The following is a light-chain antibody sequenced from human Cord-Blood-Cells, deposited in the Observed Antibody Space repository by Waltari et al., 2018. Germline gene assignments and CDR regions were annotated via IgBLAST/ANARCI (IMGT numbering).Light chain of an antibody. J-gene: IGKJ1*01. CDR3: LQDYNYPRT. V-gene: IGKV1-6*01. CDR1: QGIRND. CDR2: AAS. Sequence: AIQMTQSPSSLSASVGDRVTITCRASQGIRNDLGRYQQKPGKAPKLLIYAASSLQSGVQARFGGSGSGTDFTLTISSLQPEDFATYYCLQDYNYPRTFGQGTKVEIK.